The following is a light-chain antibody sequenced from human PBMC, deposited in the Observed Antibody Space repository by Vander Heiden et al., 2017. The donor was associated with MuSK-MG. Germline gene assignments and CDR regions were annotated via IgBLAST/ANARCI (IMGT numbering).Light chain of an antibody. CDR1: QGINNY. CDR2: AAS. V-gene: IGKV1-16*02. CDR3: QQYYSYPPT. Sequence: DIQMPHSPSSVSASVGDRLTITCRASQGINNYLAWFQQKPGKAPKSLIYAASSVQSGVPSKFSGSGAVRDFTLIISLQSEDFATYYCQQYYSYPPTFGQGTKVE. J-gene: IGKJ1*01.